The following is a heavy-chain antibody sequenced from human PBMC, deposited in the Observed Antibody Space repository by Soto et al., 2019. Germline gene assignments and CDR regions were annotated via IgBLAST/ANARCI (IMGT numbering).Heavy chain of an antibody. V-gene: IGHV1-58*02. CDR1: GFKVSSSS. D-gene: IGHD2-21*01. CDR2: IVVGSGKT. CDR3: AATFDSGSYDFGGHPW. J-gene: IGHJ1*01. Sequence: GKVSCKAAGFKVSSSSIARVLQGRGQPLEWIGWIVVGSGKTDYTHNLQARVTITRDKSTSTAYMELSGLRSEDTAVYYCAATFDSGSYDFGGHPWWGQGTLVTDS.